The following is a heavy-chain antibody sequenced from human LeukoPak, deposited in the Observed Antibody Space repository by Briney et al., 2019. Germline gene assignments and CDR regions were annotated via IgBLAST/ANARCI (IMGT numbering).Heavy chain of an antibody. CDR3: AKASHKDIVVVPAAYYYMDV. D-gene: IGHD2-2*01. Sequence: GGSLRLSCAASGFTFNSYGMHWVRQAPGKGLEWVAVMSYDGSDKYYADSVKGRFTISRDNSKNTLYLQMNSLRAEDTAVYYCAKASHKDIVVVPAAYYYMDVWGKGTTVTVSS. V-gene: IGHV3-30*18. CDR2: MSYDGSDK. CDR1: GFTFNSYG. J-gene: IGHJ6*03.